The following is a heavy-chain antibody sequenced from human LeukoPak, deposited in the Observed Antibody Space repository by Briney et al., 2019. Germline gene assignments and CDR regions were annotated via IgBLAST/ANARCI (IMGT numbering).Heavy chain of an antibody. CDR3: ARYNGYSSGWYVPNPTFDY. Sequence: GASVKVSCKASGYTFTSYGISWVRQAPGQGLEWMGWISAYNGNTNYAQKLQGRVTMTTDTSTSTAYMELRILRSDDTAVYYCARYNGYSSGWYVPNPTFDYWGQGTLVTVSS. D-gene: IGHD6-19*01. J-gene: IGHJ4*02. V-gene: IGHV1-18*04. CDR1: GYTFTSYG. CDR2: ISAYNGNT.